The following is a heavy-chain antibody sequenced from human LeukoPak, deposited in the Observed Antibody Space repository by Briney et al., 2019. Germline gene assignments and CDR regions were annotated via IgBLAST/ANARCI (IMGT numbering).Heavy chain of an antibody. J-gene: IGHJ4*02. V-gene: IGHV1-2*02. D-gene: IGHD5/OR15-5a*01. CDR3: ARGPLSRGYFDY. CDR1: GYTFTGYY. Sequence: ASVKVSCKAFGYTFTGYYMHWVRQAPGQGLEWMGWINPNSGGTNYAQKFQGRVTMTRDTSISTAYMELSRLRSDDTAVYYCARGPLSRGYFDYWGQGTLVTVSS. CDR2: INPNSGGT.